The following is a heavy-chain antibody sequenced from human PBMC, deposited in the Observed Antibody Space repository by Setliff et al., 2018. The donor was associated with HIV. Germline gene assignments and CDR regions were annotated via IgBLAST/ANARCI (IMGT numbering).Heavy chain of an antibody. J-gene: IGHJ6*03. D-gene: IGHD2-8*01. CDR3: ARRGHEVYGYYYYYYYMDV. Sequence: ASVKVSCKASGYTFTSYGISWVRQAPGQGLEWMGWISAYNGDTSYAQKLQGRVTMTTDTSTSTAYMELRSLRSDDTAVYYCARRGHEVYGYYYYYYYMDVWGKGTTVTVSS. CDR2: ISAYNGDT. CDR1: GYTFTSYG. V-gene: IGHV1-18*01.